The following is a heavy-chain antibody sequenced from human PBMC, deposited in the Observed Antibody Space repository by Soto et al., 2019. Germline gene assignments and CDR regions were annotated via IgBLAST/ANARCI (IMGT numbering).Heavy chain of an antibody. D-gene: IGHD2-21*02. CDR3: ARYCGGDCYHFYYGMDV. Sequence: PSETLSLTCTVSVGSISSYYWSWIRQPPGKGLEWIGCIYYSGSTNYNPSLKSRVTISVDTSKNQFSLKLSSVTAADTAVYYCARYCGGDCYHFYYGMDVWGQGTTVTVSS. CDR2: IYYSGST. J-gene: IGHJ6*02. V-gene: IGHV4-59*01. CDR1: VGSISSYY.